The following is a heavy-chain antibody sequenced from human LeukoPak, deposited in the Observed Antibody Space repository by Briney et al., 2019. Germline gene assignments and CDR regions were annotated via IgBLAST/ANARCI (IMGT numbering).Heavy chain of an antibody. CDR2: VFYSGTT. CDR1: GGFISISTHY. J-gene: IGHJ4*02. Sequence: PSETLSLTCGVSGGFISISTHYWGWIRQTPGKGLEWIGSVFYSGTTYFNPSLNSRLTISVDTSKNQFSLKLRSVTAADTAVYYCARSVRRGFNFDSWGQGTLVIVSS. V-gene: IGHV4-39*01. CDR3: ARSVRRGFNFDS. D-gene: IGHD5-12*01.